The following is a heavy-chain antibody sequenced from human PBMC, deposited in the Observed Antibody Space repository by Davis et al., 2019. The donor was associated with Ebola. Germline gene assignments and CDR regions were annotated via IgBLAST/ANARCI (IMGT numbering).Heavy chain of an antibody. Sequence: PGGSLRLSCTVSGGSISSYYWSWIRQPPGKGLEWIGYIYYSGSTNYNPSLKSRVTISVDTSKNQFSLKLSSVTAADTAVYYCARGLRQWLVYYYYGMDVWGQGTTVTVSS. V-gene: IGHV4-59*01. J-gene: IGHJ6*02. CDR2: IYYSGST. D-gene: IGHD6-19*01. CDR1: GGSISSYY. CDR3: ARGLRQWLVYYYYGMDV.